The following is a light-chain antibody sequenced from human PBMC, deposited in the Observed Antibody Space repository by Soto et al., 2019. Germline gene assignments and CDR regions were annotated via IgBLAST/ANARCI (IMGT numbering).Light chain of an antibody. Sequence: EIVLTQSPATLSLSPGERATLSCRASQSVSNYLAWYQQKPGQAPRLLIHDASTRATGIPARFSGSGSGTDFTLTITTLAPEDFAVYYCQQHINRLSFGGGTKVEIK. V-gene: IGKV3-11*01. CDR3: QQHINRLS. CDR1: QSVSNY. J-gene: IGKJ4*01. CDR2: DAS.